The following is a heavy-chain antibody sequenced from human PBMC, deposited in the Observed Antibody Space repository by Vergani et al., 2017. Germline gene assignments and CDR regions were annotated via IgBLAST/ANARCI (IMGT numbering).Heavy chain of an antibody. CDR3: ARDSMVRGVMVY. V-gene: IGHV3-30*04. Sequence: QVQLVESGGGVVQPGRSLRLSCAASGFTFSSYAMHWVRQAPGKGLEWVAVISYDGSNKYYADYVKGRFTISRDNSKNTLYLQMNSLRAEDTAVYYCARDSMVRGVMVYWGQGTLVTVSS. D-gene: IGHD3-10*01. CDR2: ISYDGSNK. CDR1: GFTFSSYA. J-gene: IGHJ4*02.